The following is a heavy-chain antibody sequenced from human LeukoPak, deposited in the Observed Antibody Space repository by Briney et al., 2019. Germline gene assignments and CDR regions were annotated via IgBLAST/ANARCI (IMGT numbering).Heavy chain of an antibody. CDR2: INGDGTTT. J-gene: IGHJ4*02. V-gene: IGHV3-74*01. CDR3: ARRWYTGTYYYFDL. Sequence: GGSLRLSCAASGFTLSTHWMHWVRQAPGKGLVWVSRINGDGTTTSYADSVKGRFTISRVNAKSTLYLEMDSLRAEDTAIYYCARRWYTGTYYYFDLWGQGTLVTVSS. CDR1: GFTLSTHW. D-gene: IGHD1-26*01.